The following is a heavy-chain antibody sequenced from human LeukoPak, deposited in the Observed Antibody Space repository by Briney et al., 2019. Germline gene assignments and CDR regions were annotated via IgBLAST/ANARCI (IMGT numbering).Heavy chain of an antibody. CDR3: ARGGFAYYYDSSGYYYFDY. D-gene: IGHD3-22*01. Sequence: SETLSLTCAVYGGSFSGYYWSWIRQPPGKGLEWIGEINHSGSTNYNPSLKSRVTISVDTSKNQFSLKLSSVTAADTAVYYCARGGFAYYYDSSGYYYFDYWGREPWSPSPQ. CDR2: INHSGST. CDR1: GGSFSGYY. J-gene: IGHJ4*02. V-gene: IGHV4-34*01.